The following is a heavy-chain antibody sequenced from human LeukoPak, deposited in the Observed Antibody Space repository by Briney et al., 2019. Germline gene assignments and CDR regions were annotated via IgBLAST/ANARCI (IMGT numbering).Heavy chain of an antibody. J-gene: IGHJ5*02. CDR3: ATGLYYYDSSGYYYAHWFDP. D-gene: IGHD3-22*01. Sequence: ASVKVSCKASGYTVTSYDINWVRQATGQGLEWMGWMNPNSGNTGYAQKFQGRVTMTRNTSISTAYMELSSLRSEDTAVYYCATGLYYYDSSGYYYAHWFDPWGQGTLVTVSS. CDR1: GYTVTSYD. CDR2: MNPNSGNT. V-gene: IGHV1-8*01.